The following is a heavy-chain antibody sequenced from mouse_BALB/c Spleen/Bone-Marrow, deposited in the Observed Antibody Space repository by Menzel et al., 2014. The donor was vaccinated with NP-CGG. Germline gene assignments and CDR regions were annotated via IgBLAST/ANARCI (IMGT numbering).Heavy chain of an antibody. D-gene: IGHD1-1*01. CDR2: INPYNGDT. CDR3: GRVYYCGRSHFDY. V-gene: IGHV1-37*01. CDR1: GYSFTGYF. J-gene: IGHJ2*01. Sequence: DVQLVESGPELVKPGASVKISCKASGYSFTGYFMNWVKQSHGKSLEWIGRINPYNGDTFYNQKFKGKATLTVDKSSSTAHMELLSLTSEDSAVYYCGRVYYCGRSHFDYWGQGTTLTVSS.